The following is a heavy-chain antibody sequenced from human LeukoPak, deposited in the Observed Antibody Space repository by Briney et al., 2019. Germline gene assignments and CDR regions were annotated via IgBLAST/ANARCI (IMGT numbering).Heavy chain of an antibody. CDR1: GGSISRSSYY. CDR3: ARPNSSGWYPFDY. CDR2: IYYSGST. V-gene: IGHV4-39*01. D-gene: IGHD6-19*01. J-gene: IGHJ4*02. Sequence: SETLSLTCTVSGGSISRSSYYWGWIRQPPGKGLEWIGSIYYSGSTYFNPSLKSRVTISVDTSKNQFSLKLSSVTAADTAVYYCARPNSSGWYPFDYWGQGTLVTVSS.